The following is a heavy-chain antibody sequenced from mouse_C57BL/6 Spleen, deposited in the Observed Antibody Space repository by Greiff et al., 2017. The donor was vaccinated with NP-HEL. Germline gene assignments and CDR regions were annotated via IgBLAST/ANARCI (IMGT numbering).Heavy chain of an antibody. J-gene: IGHJ4*01. Sequence: QVQLQQPGAELVRPGSSVKLSCKASGYTFTSYWMHWVKQRPIQGLEWIGNIDPSDSETHYNQKFKDKATLTVDKSSSTAYMQLSSLTSEDSAVYYCARGVGTTVVAGDYWGQGTSVTVSS. D-gene: IGHD1-1*01. CDR2: IDPSDSET. CDR1: GYTFTSYW. V-gene: IGHV1-52*01. CDR3: ARGVGTTVVAGDY.